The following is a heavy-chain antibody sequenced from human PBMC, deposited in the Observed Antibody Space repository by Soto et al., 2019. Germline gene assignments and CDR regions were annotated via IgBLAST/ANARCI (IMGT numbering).Heavy chain of an antibody. D-gene: IGHD5-18*01. CDR2: IIPIFGTA. CDR3: ARSGNTDYYYYGMDV. J-gene: IGHJ6*02. CDR1: GGTFSSYA. Sequence: GASVKVSCKASGGTFSSYAISWVRQAPGQGLEWMGGIIPIFGTANYAQKFQGRVTITADESTSTAYMELSSLRSEDTAVHYCARSGNTDYYYYGMDVWGQGTTVTVSS. V-gene: IGHV1-69*13.